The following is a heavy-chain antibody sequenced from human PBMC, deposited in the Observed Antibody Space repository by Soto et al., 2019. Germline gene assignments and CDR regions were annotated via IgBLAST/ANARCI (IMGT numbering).Heavy chain of an antibody. V-gene: IGHV3-30-3*01. D-gene: IGHD3-16*01. CDR1: GFTFSHYA. J-gene: IGHJ6*02. CDR2: ISYDGDNK. CDR3: AKDDSAGGSYFYGMDV. Sequence: QVQLVESGGGVVQPGRSLRLSCVASGFTFSHYAIHWVRQAPGKGLEWVAVISYDGDNKYYADSVKGRFTISRDNTKDTLNRQMNSLRSEDTAVYYCAKDDSAGGSYFYGMDVWGQGTTVTVSS.